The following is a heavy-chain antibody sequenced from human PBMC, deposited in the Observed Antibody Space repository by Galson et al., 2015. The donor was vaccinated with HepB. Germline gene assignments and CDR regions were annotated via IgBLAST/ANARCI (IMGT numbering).Heavy chain of an antibody. V-gene: IGHV1-69*02. D-gene: IGHD5-24*01. J-gene: IGHJ5*02. CDR2: IIPILGIA. CDR1: GGTFSSYT. Sequence: SVKVSCKASGGTFSSYTISWVRQAPGQGLEWMGRIIPILGIANYAQKFQGRVTITADKSTSTAYMELSSLRSEDTAVYYCARGAVEMATVNWFDPWGQGTLVTVSS. CDR3: ARGAVEMATVNWFDP.